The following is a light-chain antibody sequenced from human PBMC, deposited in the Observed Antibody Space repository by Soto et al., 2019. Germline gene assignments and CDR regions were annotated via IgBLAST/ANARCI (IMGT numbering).Light chain of an antibody. CDR1: SSDVGGYSY. CDR3: SSYTSSSTLNRV. J-gene: IGLJ1*01. Sequence: QSALTQPASVSGSPGQSITISCTGTSSDVGGYSYVSWYQQHPGKAPKLMIYEVSNRPSGVSNRFSGSKSGNTASLTISGLQAEDEADYYCSSYTSSSTLNRVFGTGTKLTVL. V-gene: IGLV2-14*01. CDR2: EVS.